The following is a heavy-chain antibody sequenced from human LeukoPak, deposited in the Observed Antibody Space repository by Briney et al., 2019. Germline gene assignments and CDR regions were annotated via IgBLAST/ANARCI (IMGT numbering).Heavy chain of an antibody. CDR2: IDYSGTT. V-gene: IGHV4-39*01. Sequence: PSETLSLTCTVSGGSISSGSYYWSWIRQPPGKGLEWIGSIDYSGTTYYNPSLKSRVTISVDTSKNQFSLKLSSVTAADTALYYCARRGQAAGSKGAFDYWGQGTLVTVSS. J-gene: IGHJ4*02. CDR1: GGSISSGSYY. CDR3: ARRGQAAGSKGAFDY. D-gene: IGHD6-13*01.